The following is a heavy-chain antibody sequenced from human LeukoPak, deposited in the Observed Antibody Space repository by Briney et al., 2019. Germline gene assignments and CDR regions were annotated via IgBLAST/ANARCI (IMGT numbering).Heavy chain of an antibody. J-gene: IGHJ4*02. CDR1: GGSISSYY. CDR2: IYYSGST. D-gene: IGHD3-10*01. Sequence: PSETLSLTCTVSGGSISSYYWSWIRQPPGKGLEWIGYIYYSGSTNYNPSLKSRVTISVDTSKNQFSLKLSSVTAADTAVYYCARTSSRVQGVIGYWGQGTLVTVSS. V-gene: IGHV4-59*01. CDR3: ARTSSRVQGVIGY.